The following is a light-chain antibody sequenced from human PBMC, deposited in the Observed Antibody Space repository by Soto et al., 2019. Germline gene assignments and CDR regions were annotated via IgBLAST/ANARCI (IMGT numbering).Light chain of an antibody. Sequence: EIVLTQSPGTLSLSPGEGATLSCRASQSVSSNYLAWYQQKPGQAPRLLISGVTTRATGIPDRFSGSGSGTDFTLTISRLEPEDFAVYYCHQYGSSLPYTFGQGTKLEIK. J-gene: IGKJ2*01. CDR2: GVT. V-gene: IGKV3-20*01. CDR3: HQYGSSLPYT. CDR1: QSVSSNY.